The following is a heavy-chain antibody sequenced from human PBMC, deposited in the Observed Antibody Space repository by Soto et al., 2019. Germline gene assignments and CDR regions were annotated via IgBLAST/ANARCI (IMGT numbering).Heavy chain of an antibody. D-gene: IGHD3-3*01. V-gene: IGHV4-4*07. CDR2: IYTSGST. Sequence: PSATLSLTCTVSGGSISSYYWSWIRQPAGKGLEWIGRIYTSGSTNYNPSLQSRVTMSVDTSKNHFSLKLSSVTAADTAVYYCARIGFGFWSGDSYNWFDPWGQGTLVTVSS. CDR3: ARIGFGFWSGDSYNWFDP. CDR1: GGSISSYY. J-gene: IGHJ5*02.